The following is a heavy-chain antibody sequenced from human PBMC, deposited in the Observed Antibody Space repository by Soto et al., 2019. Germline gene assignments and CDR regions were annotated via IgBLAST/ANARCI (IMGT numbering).Heavy chain of an antibody. D-gene: IGHD1-26*01. Sequence: QVQLVESGGGVVQPGRSLRLSCAASGFTFSSYAMHWVRQAPGKGLEWVAVISYDGSNKYYADSVKGRFTISRDNSKNTLYLQMNSLRAEDTAVYYCARDPQYSGSYSGDYWGQGTLVTVSS. CDR3: ARDPQYSGSYSGDY. CDR2: ISYDGSNK. J-gene: IGHJ4*02. CDR1: GFTFSSYA. V-gene: IGHV3-30-3*01.